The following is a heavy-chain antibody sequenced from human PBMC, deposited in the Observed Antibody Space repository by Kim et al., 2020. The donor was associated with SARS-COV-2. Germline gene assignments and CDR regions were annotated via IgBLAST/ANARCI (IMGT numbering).Heavy chain of an antibody. D-gene: IGHD3-9*01. Sequence: DGSRTSYADSGKGRFTISRDNAKNTLYLQMNSLRAEDTAVYYCARDLILYWGQGTLVTVSS. CDR3: ARDLILY. V-gene: IGHV3-74*01. J-gene: IGHJ4*02. CDR2: DGSRT.